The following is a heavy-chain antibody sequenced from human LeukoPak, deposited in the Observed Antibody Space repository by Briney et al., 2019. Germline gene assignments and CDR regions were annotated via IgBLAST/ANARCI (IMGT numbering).Heavy chain of an antibody. CDR3: ARALNPLPGTYYFDY. CDR2: IYYSGTT. Sequence: PSQTLSLTCTVSGGSISSGGYSWSWIRQHPGKGLEWIGYIYYSGTTYYNPSLRSRVTISVDTSKNQFSLRLSSVTAADTAVYYCARALNPLPGTYYFDYWGQGTLVTVSS. J-gene: IGHJ4*02. CDR1: GGSISSGGYS. D-gene: IGHD2-15*01. V-gene: IGHV4-31*03.